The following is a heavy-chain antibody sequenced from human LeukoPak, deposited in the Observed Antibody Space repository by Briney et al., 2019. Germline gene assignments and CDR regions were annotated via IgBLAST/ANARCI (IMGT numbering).Heavy chain of an antibody. CDR1: GGSISSGGYY. J-gene: IGHJ6*02. CDR3: ARDSPTRGKDYYGMDV. V-gene: IGHV4-31*03. Sequence: PSETLSLTCTVSGGSISSGGYYWSWIRQHPGKGLEWIGYIYYSGSTYYNPSLKSRVTISVDTSKNQFSLKLSSVTAADTAVYYCARDSPTRGKDYYGMDVWGQGTTVTVSS. CDR2: IYYSGST.